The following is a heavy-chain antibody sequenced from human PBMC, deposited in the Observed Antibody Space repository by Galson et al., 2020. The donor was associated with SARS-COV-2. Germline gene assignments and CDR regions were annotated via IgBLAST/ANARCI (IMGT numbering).Heavy chain of an antibody. Sequence: SETLSLTCTVSGGSISSSSYHWGWLRQPPGKGLEWIGSIYYSGSTYYNPSLKSRVTISVDTSKNQFSLKLSSVTAADTAVYYCARDPAPYDYVWGSYRWYWYFDLWGRGTLVTVSS. CDR2: IYYSGST. CDR3: ARDPAPYDYVWGSYRWYWYFDL. D-gene: IGHD3-16*02. V-gene: IGHV4-39*07. CDR1: GGSISSSSYH. J-gene: IGHJ2*01.